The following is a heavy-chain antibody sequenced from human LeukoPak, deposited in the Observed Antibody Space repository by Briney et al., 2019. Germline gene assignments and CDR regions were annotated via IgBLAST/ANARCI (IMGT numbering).Heavy chain of an antibody. CDR2: FGGTGDI. CDR3: AKDVLRWAFDY. V-gene: IGHV3-23*01. CDR1: GFTFSTTA. Sequence: GGSLRLSCAASGFTFSTTAMAWVRQAPGEGLELVSGFGGTGDIHYADSVRGRFTISRDNSKGILYLQMDSLSAEDTAVYYCAKDVLRWAFDYWGQGTPVTVSS. D-gene: IGHD3-16*01. J-gene: IGHJ4*02.